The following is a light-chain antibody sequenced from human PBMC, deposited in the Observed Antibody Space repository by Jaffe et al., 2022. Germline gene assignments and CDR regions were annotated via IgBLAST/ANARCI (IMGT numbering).Light chain of an antibody. V-gene: IGKV2-30*02. CDR2: KVS. CDR1: QSLVHSDGNTY. Sequence: DVVMTQSPLSLPVTLGQPASISCRSSQSLVHSDGNTYLNWFQQRPGQSPRRLIYKVSNRDSGVPDRFSGSGSGTDFTLKISRVEAEDVGVYYCMQGTHWPPSLMYTFGQGTKLEIK. CDR3: MQGTHWPPSLMYT. J-gene: IGKJ2*01.